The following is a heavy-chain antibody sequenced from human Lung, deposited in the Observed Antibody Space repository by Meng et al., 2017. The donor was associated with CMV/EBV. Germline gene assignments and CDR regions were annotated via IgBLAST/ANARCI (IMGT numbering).Heavy chain of an antibody. Sequence: GGSLRLXXAASGFPVTDNYMIWVRQAPGKGLEWVSVIYSADRAYYADSVRGRFTISRDISKNTVYLQMLNLRAEDAAMYYGARPLAIRPMLGYYYGLDVWGRGXTVTVSS. D-gene: IGHD6-6*01. CDR2: IYSADRA. CDR1: GFPVTDNY. J-gene: IGHJ6*02. V-gene: IGHV3-53*01. CDR3: ARPLAIRPMLGYYYGLDV.